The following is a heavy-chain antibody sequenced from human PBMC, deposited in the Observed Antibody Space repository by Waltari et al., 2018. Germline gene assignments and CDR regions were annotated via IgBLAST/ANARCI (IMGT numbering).Heavy chain of an antibody. D-gene: IGHD3-9*01. J-gene: IGHJ6*02. Sequence: QVQLQESGPGLVKPSETLSLTCTVSGGSISSYYWSWIRQPAGKGLEWIGRIYTSGSTNYNPSLKSRFTISRDNAKNSLYLQMNSLRAEDTAVYYCASLFTSFDWSPGRVYYYGMDVWGQGTTVTVSS. V-gene: IGHV4-4*07. CDR1: GGSISSYY. CDR2: IYTSGST. CDR3: ASLFTSFDWSPGRVYYYGMDV.